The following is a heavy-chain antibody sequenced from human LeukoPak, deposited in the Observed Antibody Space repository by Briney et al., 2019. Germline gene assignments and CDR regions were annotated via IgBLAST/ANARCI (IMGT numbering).Heavy chain of an antibody. J-gene: IGHJ5*02. CDR1: GFTFSSYA. CDR2: ISGSGGST. D-gene: IGHD6-19*01. CDR3: AKVIYSSGAIWSDP. Sequence: SGGSLRLSCAASGFTFSSYAMSWVRQAPGKGLEWVSAISGSGGSTYYADSVKGRFTISRDNSKNTLYLQMNSLRAEDTAVYYSAKVIYSSGAIWSDPWGQGTLVTVSS. V-gene: IGHV3-23*01.